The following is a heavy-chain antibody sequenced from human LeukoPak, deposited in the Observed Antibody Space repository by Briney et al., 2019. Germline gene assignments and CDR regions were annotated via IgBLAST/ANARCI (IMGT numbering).Heavy chain of an antibody. CDR2: ISESGDRA. D-gene: IGHD3-10*01. CDR3: AKQTTGYSGSGVDY. V-gene: IGHV3-23*01. Sequence: GGSLRLSCAASGFTFSSYAMSWVRQAPGKGLEWVSGISESGDRAHYADSVKGRFTISRDNSKNTLYLQMNSLRAEDTAVYFCAKQTTGYSGSGVDYWGQGTLVTVSS. CDR1: GFTFSSYA. J-gene: IGHJ4*02.